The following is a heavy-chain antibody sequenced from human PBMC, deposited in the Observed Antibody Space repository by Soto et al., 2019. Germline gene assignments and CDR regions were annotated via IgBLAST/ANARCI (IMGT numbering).Heavy chain of an antibody. V-gene: IGHV3-30-3*01. CDR2: ISYDGSNK. CDR1: GFTFSSYA. D-gene: IGHD6-13*01. Sequence: GGSLRLSCAASGFTFSSYAMHWVRQAPGKGLEWVAVISYDGSNKYYADSVKGRFTISRDNSKNTLYLQMNSLRAEDTAVYYCARDFGQQRASVSFDYWGQGTLVTVSS. J-gene: IGHJ4*02. CDR3: ARDFGQQRASVSFDY.